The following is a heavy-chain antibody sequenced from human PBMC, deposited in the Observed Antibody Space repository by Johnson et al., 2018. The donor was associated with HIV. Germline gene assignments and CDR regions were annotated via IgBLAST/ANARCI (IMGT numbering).Heavy chain of an antibody. J-gene: IGHJ3*02. CDR1: GFTFDDYA. V-gene: IGHV3-43D*03. Sequence: VHLVESGGAVVQPGGSLRLSCAASGFTFDDYAMHWVRQAPGNGLEWVSLIRWDGGITSYVDSVKGRFTISRDNSRNSLFLQMKSLRAEDTALYYCARAEIYEGRVGDFAFDMWGRGTMVTVSS. CDR3: ARAEIYEGRVGDFAFDM. CDR2: IRWDGGIT. D-gene: IGHD3-10*01.